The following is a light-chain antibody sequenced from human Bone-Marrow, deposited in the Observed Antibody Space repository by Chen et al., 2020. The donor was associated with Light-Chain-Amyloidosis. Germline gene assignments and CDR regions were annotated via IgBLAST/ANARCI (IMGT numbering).Light chain of an antibody. CDR2: AAS. J-gene: IGKJ5*01. CDR3: QQYHDWPPIT. CDR1: QSVRSN. V-gene: IGKV3-15*01. Sequence: IVLTQSPGTLSLSPGERATLSCRASQSVRSNLAWYQQRPGQAPRLLISAASTRASNVPVRFSGSGSGTEFTLTISTLQSEDFAVYYCQQYHDWPPITFGQGTRLEIK.